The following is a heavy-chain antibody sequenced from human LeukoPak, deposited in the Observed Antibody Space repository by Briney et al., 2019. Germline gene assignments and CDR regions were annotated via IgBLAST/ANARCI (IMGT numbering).Heavy chain of an antibody. CDR2: INSDGSST. J-gene: IGHJ4*02. D-gene: IGHD3-22*01. CDR1: GFTFSSYW. CDR3: ARGSSDSSGHRRFDF. Sequence: PGGSLRLSCAASGFTFSSYWMRWVRQAPGKGLACVSHINSDGSSTNYADSVKGRFTISRGNAKNTLYLQMNSLRAEDTAVYYCARGSSDSSGHRRFDFWGQGTLVTVSS. V-gene: IGHV3-74*01.